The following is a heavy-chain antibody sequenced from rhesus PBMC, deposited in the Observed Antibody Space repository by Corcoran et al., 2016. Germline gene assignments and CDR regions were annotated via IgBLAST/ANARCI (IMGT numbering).Heavy chain of an antibody. Sequence: QVQLQESGPELVKPSETLSLTCAVSGGSISSTYCSWIRQPPGEGLEWLGYIGGSSGSNNYNPSLKSRVTISTDTSKNQFSLKLSSLTAADTAVYYCARQVGGVIIYFDYWGQGVLVTVSS. D-gene: IGHD3-22*01. CDR3: ARQVGGVIIYFDY. V-gene: IGHV4-165*01. J-gene: IGHJ4*01. CDR2: IGGSSGSN. CDR1: GGSISSTY.